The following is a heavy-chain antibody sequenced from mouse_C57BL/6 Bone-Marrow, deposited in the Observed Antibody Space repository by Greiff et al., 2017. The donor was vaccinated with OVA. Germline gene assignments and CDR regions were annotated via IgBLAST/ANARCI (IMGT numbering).Heavy chain of an antibody. CDR2: IRNKANGYTT. D-gene: IGHD1-1*01. J-gene: IGHJ2*01. V-gene: IGHV7-3*01. Sequence: EVKLQESGGGLVQPGGSLSLSCAASGFTFTDYYMSWVRQPPGKALEWLGFIRNKANGYTTEYSASVKGRFTISRDNSQSILYLQMNALRAEDSATYYCARAYYYGSSPFDYWGQGTTLTVSS. CDR1: GFTFTDYY. CDR3: ARAYYYGSSPFDY.